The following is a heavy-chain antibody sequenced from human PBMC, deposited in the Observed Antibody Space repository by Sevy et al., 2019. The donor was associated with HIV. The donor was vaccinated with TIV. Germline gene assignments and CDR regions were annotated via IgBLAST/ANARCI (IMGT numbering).Heavy chain of an antibody. J-gene: IGHJ4*02. V-gene: IGHV3-30-3*01. Sequence: GGSLRLSCVASGFTFSSYAMHWVRQAPGKGLEWVAVISYDGSNKYYADSVKGRFTISRDNSKNTLYLQMNSPRAEDTAVYYCARSGSLFRPFDYWGQGTLVTVSS. D-gene: IGHD1-26*01. CDR3: ARSGSLFRPFDY. CDR1: GFTFSSYA. CDR2: ISYDGSNK.